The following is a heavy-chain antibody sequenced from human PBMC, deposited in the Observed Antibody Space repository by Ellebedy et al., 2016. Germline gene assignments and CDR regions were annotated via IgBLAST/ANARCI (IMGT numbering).Heavy chain of an antibody. CDR1: GFSLSTSGVR. D-gene: IGHD2-21*01. J-gene: IGHJ6*02. Sequence: SGPTLVKPTQTLTLTCTFSGFSLSTSGVRVNWIRQPPGRALEWLGRIDWNNKKFYSTSLRTRLTISQDTSKNQVVLGMTKMDPMDTATYYCARMMWWSMDVWGQGTTVTVSS. CDR3: ARMMWWSMDV. CDR2: IDWNNKK. V-gene: IGHV2-70*04.